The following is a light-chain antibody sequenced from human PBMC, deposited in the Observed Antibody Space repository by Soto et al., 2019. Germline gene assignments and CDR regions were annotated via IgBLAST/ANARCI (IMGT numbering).Light chain of an antibody. Sequence: QSVLTQPASVSGSPGQSITISCTGPSTGIGSYDLVSWYRQHPGKAPQLMIYETTKRPSGVSNRFSASRSGNTASLTISGLQAEDEADYYCCLYGGFTTLLFGGGTKVTVL. CDR2: ETT. CDR1: STGIGSYDL. J-gene: IGLJ3*02. V-gene: IGLV2-23*01. CDR3: CLYGGFTTLL.